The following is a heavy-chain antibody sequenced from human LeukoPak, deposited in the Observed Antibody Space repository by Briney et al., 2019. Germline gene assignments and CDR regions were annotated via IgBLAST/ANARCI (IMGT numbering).Heavy chain of an antibody. D-gene: IGHD2-15*01. CDR1: GGTFSSYA. CDR2: IIPIFGTA. CDR3: ARGKIVVVVAATLDY. J-gene: IGHJ4*02. V-gene: IGHV1-69*01. Sequence: ASVKVSCKASGGTFSSYAISWVRQAPGQGLEWMGGIIPIFGTANYAQKFQGRVTITADESTSTAYMELSSLRSEDTAVYYCARGKIVVVVAATLDYWGQGTLVTVSS.